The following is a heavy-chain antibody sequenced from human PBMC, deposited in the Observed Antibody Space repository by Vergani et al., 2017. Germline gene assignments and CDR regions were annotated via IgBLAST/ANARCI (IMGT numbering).Heavy chain of an antibody. Sequence: QLQLQESGPGLVKPSETLSLTCTVSGGSISSSSYYWGWIRQPPGKGLEWIGSIYYSGSTYYNPSLKRRVTISVDTSKNQFSLKLSSVTAADTAVYYCARDRLAHSSGWYGVFDYWGQGTLVTVSS. CDR2: IYYSGST. CDR3: ARDRLAHSSGWYGVFDY. J-gene: IGHJ4*02. CDR1: GGSISSSSYY. V-gene: IGHV4-39*07. D-gene: IGHD6-19*01.